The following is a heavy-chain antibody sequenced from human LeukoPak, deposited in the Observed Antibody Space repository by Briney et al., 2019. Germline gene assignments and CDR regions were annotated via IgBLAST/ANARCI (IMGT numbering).Heavy chain of an antibody. Sequence: GGSLRLSCAASGFTFSDFYMSWIRQAPGKGLESVSYISGSSSNTNYADSVKGRFTISRDNAKNSLYLQMNSLRAEDTAVYYRTRHPAEGDYWGQGTLVTVSS. CDR1: GFTFSDFY. V-gene: IGHV3-11*03. D-gene: IGHD2-15*01. CDR2: ISGSSSNT. J-gene: IGHJ4*02. CDR3: TRHPAEGDY.